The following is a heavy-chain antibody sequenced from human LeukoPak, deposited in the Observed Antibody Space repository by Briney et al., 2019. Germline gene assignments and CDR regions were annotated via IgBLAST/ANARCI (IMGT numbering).Heavy chain of an antibody. Sequence: SQTLSLTCAVSGGSISSGVYSWIWMRQPPGKGLEWIGYIYTSRSTNYNPTLKSRVTISVDTSKNQSSLKLSCKSAAETAVYYCASSNGYCSSTSCYISWFDPWGQGTLVTVSS. CDR3: ASSNGYCSSTSCYISWFDP. D-gene: IGHD2-2*02. CDR2: IYTSRST. V-gene: IGHV4-61*09. J-gene: IGHJ5*02. CDR1: GGSISSGVYS.